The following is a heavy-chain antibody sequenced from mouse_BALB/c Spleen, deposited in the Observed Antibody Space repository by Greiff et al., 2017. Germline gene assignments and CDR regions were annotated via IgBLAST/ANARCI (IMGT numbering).Heavy chain of an antibody. Sequence: QVQLKESGPGLVAPSQSLSITCTVSGFSFTGYGVNWVRQPPGKGLEWLGMIWGDGSTDYNSALKSRLSISKDNTKSQVFLKMNSLQTDDTARYYCAREGYDGYYDDGGQGTTLTGSS. CDR3: AREGYDGYYDD. CDR2: IWGDGST. D-gene: IGHD2-3*01. CDR1: GFSFTGYG. J-gene: IGHJ2*01. V-gene: IGHV2-6-7*01.